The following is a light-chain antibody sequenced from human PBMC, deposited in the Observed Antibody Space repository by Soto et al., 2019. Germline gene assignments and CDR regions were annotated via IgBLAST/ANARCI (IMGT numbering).Light chain of an antibody. V-gene: IGLV4-69*01. Sequence: QPVLTQSPSASASLGASVKLTCTLSSGHSNYAIAWHQQQPEKGPRYLMKLNSDGSHIKGGGIPDRFSGSSSGAEHYLTISSLRSEDEADYYCQTWDTGIVIFGGGTKLTVL. CDR2: LNSDGSH. CDR3: QTWDTGIVI. CDR1: SGHSNYA. J-gene: IGLJ2*01.